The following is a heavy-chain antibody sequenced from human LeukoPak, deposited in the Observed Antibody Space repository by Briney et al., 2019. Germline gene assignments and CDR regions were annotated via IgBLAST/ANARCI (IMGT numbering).Heavy chain of an antibody. CDR3: ARDPVNDSSGYYGY. CDR2: IYYSGST. J-gene: IGHJ4*02. D-gene: IGHD3-22*01. CDR1: GGSFSGYY. V-gene: IGHV4-34*01. Sequence: PSETLSLTCAVYGGSFSGYYWSWIRQPPGKGLEWIGSIYYSGSTYYNPSLKSRVTISVDTSKNQFSLKLSSVTAADTAVYYCARDPVNDSSGYYGYWGQGTLVTVSS.